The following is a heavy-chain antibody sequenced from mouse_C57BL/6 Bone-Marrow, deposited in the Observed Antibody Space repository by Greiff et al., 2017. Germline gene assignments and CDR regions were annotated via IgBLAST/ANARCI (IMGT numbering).Heavy chain of an antibody. CDR2: IWSGGST. V-gene: IGHV2-2*01. CDR1: GFSLTSYG. CDR3: ASPMDY. Sequence: VKVVESGPGLVQPSQSLSITCTVSGFSLTSYGVHWVRQSPGKGLEWLGVIWSGGSTDNNAAFISRLSISKDNSTSQVFFKMNSLQADDTAIYYCASPMDYWGQGTSVTVSS. J-gene: IGHJ4*01.